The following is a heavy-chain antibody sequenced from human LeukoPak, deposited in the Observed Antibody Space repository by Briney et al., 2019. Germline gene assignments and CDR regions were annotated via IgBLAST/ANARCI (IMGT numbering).Heavy chain of an antibody. Sequence: GGSLRLSCAASGFTFSSYAMNWVRQAPGKGLEWVSAITSAGNTYYADSVKGRFTISRDSSKNTLYLQMNSLRSEDTAVYYCAKGGGPLQLPNEFWGQGTLVTVSS. CDR2: ITSAGNT. CDR1: GFTFSSYA. V-gene: IGHV3-23*01. D-gene: IGHD1-1*01. CDR3: AKGGGPLQLPNEF. J-gene: IGHJ4*02.